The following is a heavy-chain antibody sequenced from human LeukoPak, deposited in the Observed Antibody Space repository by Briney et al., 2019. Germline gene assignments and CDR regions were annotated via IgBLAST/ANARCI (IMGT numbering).Heavy chain of an antibody. CDR3: ARAPKAYDILTGYTTHYGMDV. V-gene: IGHV3-7*01. Sequence: PGGSLRLSCVASGFTFSSYWMHWVRQDPRKGLEWVANIKQDGSEKYYVDSVKGRFTISRDNAKNSLYLQMNSLRAEDTAVYYCARAPKAYDILTGYTTHYGMDVWGQGTTVTVSS. J-gene: IGHJ6*02. CDR1: GFTFSSYW. CDR2: IKQDGSEK. D-gene: IGHD3-9*01.